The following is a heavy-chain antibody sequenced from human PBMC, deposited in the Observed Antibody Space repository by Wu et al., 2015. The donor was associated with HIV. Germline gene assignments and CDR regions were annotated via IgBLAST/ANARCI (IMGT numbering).Heavy chain of an antibody. CDR1: GDTFSSSS. Sequence: QVQLVQSGAEVKKPKSSVKVSCKASGDTFSSSSISWIRQAPGQGLEWMGRIVPTFNSANYAQKFQGRVTITADESTNTAYMQLSSLRFEDTAIYYCARDGDYCSEINCNFRWFDPWGQGTPVTVSS. J-gene: IGHJ5*02. V-gene: IGHV1-69*13. D-gene: IGHD2-15*01. CDR2: IVPTFNSA. CDR3: ARDGDYCSEINCNFRWFDP.